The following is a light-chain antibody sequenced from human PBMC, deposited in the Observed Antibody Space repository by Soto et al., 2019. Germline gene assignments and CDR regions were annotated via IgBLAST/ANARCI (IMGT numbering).Light chain of an antibody. Sequence: QSVLTQPPSVSGAPGQRVTISCTGSSSNIGAGYDVHWYQQRPGTAPKLLIFGNINRPSGVPDRFSGSKSGTSASLAITGLQAEDEGDYYCSSHNTIGTLQVFGPGTKLTVL. CDR1: SSNIGAGYD. J-gene: IGLJ1*01. CDR2: GNI. CDR3: SSHNTIGTLQV. V-gene: IGLV1-40*01.